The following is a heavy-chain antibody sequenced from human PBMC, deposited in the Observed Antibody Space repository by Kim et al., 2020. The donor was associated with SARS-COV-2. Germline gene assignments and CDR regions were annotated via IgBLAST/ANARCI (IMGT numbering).Heavy chain of an antibody. CDR2: IYYSGST. CDR1: GGSISSGGYY. CDR3: ARDHYGYSYDP. V-gene: IGHV4-31*03. Sequence: SETLSLTCTVSGGSISSGGYYWSWIRQHPGKGLEWIGYIYYSGSTYYNPSLKSRVTISVDTSKNQFSLKLSSVTAADTAVYYCARDHYGYSYDPWGQGTLVTVSS. D-gene: IGHD5-18*01. J-gene: IGHJ5*02.